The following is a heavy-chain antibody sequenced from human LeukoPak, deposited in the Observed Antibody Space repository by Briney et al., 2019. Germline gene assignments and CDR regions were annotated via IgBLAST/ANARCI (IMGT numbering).Heavy chain of an antibody. D-gene: IGHD3-16*01. CDR1: GCSISSYY. J-gene: IGHJ4*02. V-gene: IGHV4-59*08. Sequence: PSETLSLTCTVSGCSISSYYWSWIRQAPGKGLEGMGYIYYSGSTNYHPSLKSRVARSVDTYTVQFYLKLSAVAAADTVVYYCASHVCLGPFEYWGKGPLVTVSS. CDR2: IYYSGST. CDR3: ASHVCLGPFEY.